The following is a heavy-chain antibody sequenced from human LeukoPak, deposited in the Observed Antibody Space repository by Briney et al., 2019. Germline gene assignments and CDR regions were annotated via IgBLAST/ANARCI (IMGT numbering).Heavy chain of an antibody. CDR1: GYTFTGYY. Sequence: ASMKVSCKASGYTFTGYYMHWVRQAPGQGLEWMGWINPNSGGTNYAQKFQGRVTITRDTSISTAYMELSSLRSDDTAVYYCEADVIRPPYYDLWSGYSLWGQGILVTVSS. V-gene: IGHV1-2*02. J-gene: IGHJ4*02. D-gene: IGHD3-3*01. CDR3: EADVIRPPYYDLWSGYSL. CDR2: INPNSGGT.